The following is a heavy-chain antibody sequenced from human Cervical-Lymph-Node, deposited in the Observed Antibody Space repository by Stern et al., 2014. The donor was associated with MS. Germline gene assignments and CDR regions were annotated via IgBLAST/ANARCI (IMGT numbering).Heavy chain of an antibody. CDR2: ITPVFGTT. V-gene: IGHV1-69*06. D-gene: IGHD1-26*01. J-gene: IGHJ4*02. CDR1: GDTFSSYA. CDR3: ARGGELVGYFDY. Sequence: QVQLVQSGAEVKKPGSSVKVSCTASGDTFSSYAINWVRQVPGQGLEWMGGITPVFGTTNYAQKFQGRVTITADKSTNTAYMELMTLRSEDTAVYYCARGGELVGYFDYWGQGTLVSVSS.